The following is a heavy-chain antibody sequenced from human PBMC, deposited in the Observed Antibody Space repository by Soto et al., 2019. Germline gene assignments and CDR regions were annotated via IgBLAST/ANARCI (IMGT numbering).Heavy chain of an antibody. CDR1: GGSISNYH. CDR3: ARDGRYGDPVNWSDL. Sequence: PSETLSLTCTASGGSISNYHWNWIRQPAGKGLEWIGHISTTGSTRYNPSLNSRLTMSLDTSNNQFSLKLNSVTAADTAIYYCARDGRYGDPVNWSDLWGPGTLVTVSS. D-gene: IGHD4-17*01. CDR2: ISTTGST. J-gene: IGHJ5*02. V-gene: IGHV4-4*07.